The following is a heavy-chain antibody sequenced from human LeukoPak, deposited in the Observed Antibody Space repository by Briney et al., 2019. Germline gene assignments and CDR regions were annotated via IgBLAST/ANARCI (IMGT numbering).Heavy chain of an antibody. V-gene: IGHV7-4-1*02. Sequence: ASVKVSCKASGYTFTNYAINWVRQAPGQGLGWMGWINTNTGNPTYAQGFTGRFVFSLDTSVSTAYLQISSLKAEDTAVYYCARGPLAAAVPGAFDYWGQGTLVTVSS. J-gene: IGHJ4*02. CDR3: ARGPLAAAVPGAFDY. CDR1: GYTFTNYA. D-gene: IGHD6-13*01. CDR2: INTNTGNP.